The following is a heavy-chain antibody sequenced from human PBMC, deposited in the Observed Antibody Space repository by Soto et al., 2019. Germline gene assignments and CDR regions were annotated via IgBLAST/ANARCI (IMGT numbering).Heavy chain of an antibody. J-gene: IGHJ4*02. CDR3: ARGARYSYGYRGGYYFDY. CDR2: IIPIFGTA. V-gene: IGHV1-69*01. Sequence: QVQLVQSGAEVKKPGSSVKVSCKASGGTFSSYAISWVRQAPGQGLEWMGGIIPIFGTANYAQKFQGRVRINAHESTSTDYVELSSLRLEDTAVYYCARGARYSYGYRGGYYFDYWGQGTLVTVSS. D-gene: IGHD5-18*01. CDR1: GGTFSSYA.